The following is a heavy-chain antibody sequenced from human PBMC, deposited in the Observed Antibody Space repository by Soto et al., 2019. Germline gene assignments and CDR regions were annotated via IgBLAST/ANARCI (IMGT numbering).Heavy chain of an antibody. V-gene: IGHV3-23*01. CDR2: ISGGGDTT. CDR3: AKLRDFVVLPAGILDY. CDR1: GFTFSSYC. D-gene: IGHD2-8*01. J-gene: IGHJ4*02. Sequence: GGSLRLSCAASGFTFSSYCISWIRLSPGKGLEWVSVISGGGDTTYYTPSVKGRFIISRDDFRNTLYLQMNSLRTEDTAIYYCAKLRDFVVLPAGILDYWGPGTLVTV.